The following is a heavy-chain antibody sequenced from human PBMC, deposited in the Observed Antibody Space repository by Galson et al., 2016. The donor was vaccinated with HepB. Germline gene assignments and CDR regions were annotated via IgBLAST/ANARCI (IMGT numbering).Heavy chain of an antibody. D-gene: IGHD3-10*01. CDR3: AKAMIHGSSYDS. CDR1: GFSFSSYT. CDR2: VNQSGDRT. Sequence: SLRLSCAASGFSFSSYTMGRVRQAPGKGLEWVSDVNQSGDRTYYADSVKGRFAISRDNSMNTLSLQMSSLRAEDTALYYCAKAMIHGSSYDSWGQGTLVTVSS. J-gene: IGHJ5*01. V-gene: IGHV3-23*01.